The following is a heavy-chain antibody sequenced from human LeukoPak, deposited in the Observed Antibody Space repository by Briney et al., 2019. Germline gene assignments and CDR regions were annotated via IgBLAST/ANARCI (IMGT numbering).Heavy chain of an antibody. CDR3: ARGGVTMVREVSSFGY. V-gene: IGHV1-46*01. CDR1: GYTFTSYY. CDR2: INPSGGST. Sequence: ASVKVSCKASGYTFTSYYMHWVRQAPGQGLEWMGIINPSGGSTSYAQKFQGRVTMTRDTSTSTVYMELSSLRSEDTAVYFCARGGVTMVREVSSFGYWGQGTLVTVSS. J-gene: IGHJ4*02. D-gene: IGHD3-10*01.